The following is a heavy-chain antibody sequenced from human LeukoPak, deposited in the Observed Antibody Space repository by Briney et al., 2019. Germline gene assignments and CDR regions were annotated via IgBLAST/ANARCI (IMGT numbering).Heavy chain of an antibody. CDR2: IIPIFGTA. D-gene: IGHD6-13*01. V-gene: IGHV1-69*13. CDR1: GGTFSSYA. J-gene: IGHJ4*02. Sequence: SVKVSCKASGGTFSSYAISWVRQAPGQGLEWMGGIIPIFGTANYSQKFQGRVTITADESTSTAYMELSSLISEDPAVYYCARDSSSSWPYYFDYWGQGNLVTVSS. CDR3: ARDSSSSWPYYFDY.